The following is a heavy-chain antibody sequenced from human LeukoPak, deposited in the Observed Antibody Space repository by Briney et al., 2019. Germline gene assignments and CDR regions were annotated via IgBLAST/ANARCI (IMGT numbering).Heavy chain of an antibody. CDR3: AKARYCSSTSCSNPFDY. V-gene: IGHV3-9*03. J-gene: IGHJ4*02. D-gene: IGHD2-2*01. CDR2: ISWNSGSI. Sequence: GRSLRLSCAASGFTFDDYAMHWVRHAPGKGLEWVSGISWNSGSIGYADSVKGRFTISRDNAKNSLYLQMNSLRAEDMALYYCAKARYCSSTSCSNPFDYWGQGTLVTVSS. CDR1: GFTFDDYA.